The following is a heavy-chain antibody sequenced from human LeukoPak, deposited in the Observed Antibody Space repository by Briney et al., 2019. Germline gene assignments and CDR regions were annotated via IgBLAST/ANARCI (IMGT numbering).Heavy chain of an antibody. V-gene: IGHV4-34*01. CDR2: LTEWGRP. J-gene: IGHJ4*02. D-gene: IGHD2-15*01. CDR1: GVSFSGYF. Sequence: PSETLSLTCAVYGVSFSGYFWSWLRQPPGKGLEWIGELTEWGRPSYNPALKRRVTIAEDTSKNQFSLKLSSVAAADTAVYYCARWSLRGCSGSPCFDYWGQGTLVTVSS. CDR3: ARWSLRGCSGSPCFDY.